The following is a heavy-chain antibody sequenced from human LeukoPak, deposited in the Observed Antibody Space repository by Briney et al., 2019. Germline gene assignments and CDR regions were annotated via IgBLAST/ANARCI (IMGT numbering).Heavy chain of an antibody. CDR3: MGGGAWPGY. J-gene: IGHJ4*02. D-gene: IGHD3-16*01. CDR1: GFTSSSYW. Sequence: GGSLRLSCAASGFTSSSYWMHWVRQAPGKGLVWVSRIASDGSTVYADSVKGRFTISRDNAKDTVYLQMNSLRVEDTAVYYCMGGGAWPGYWGKGTLVTVSS. V-gene: IGHV3-74*01. CDR2: IASDGST.